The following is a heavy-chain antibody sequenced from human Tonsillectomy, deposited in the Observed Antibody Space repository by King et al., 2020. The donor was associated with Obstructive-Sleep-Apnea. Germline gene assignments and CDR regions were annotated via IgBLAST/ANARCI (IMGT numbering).Heavy chain of an antibody. Sequence: VQLVESGAEGRKPGASVKVSCKASGYTFTDYDINWVRQATGQGLEWMGWMNTYSGNTGYAQKFQGRVTMTRDTSISTAYMELSSLSSEDTAVYYCARRVGQVGSGNYWPYWGQGTQVTVSS. J-gene: IGHJ4*02. CDR2: MNTYSGNT. CDR1: GYTFTDYD. D-gene: IGHD3-10*01. V-gene: IGHV1-8*01. CDR3: ARRVGQVGSGNYWPY.